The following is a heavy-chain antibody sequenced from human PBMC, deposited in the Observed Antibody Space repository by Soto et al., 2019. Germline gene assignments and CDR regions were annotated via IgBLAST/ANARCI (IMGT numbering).Heavy chain of an antibody. Sequence: ASVKVSCKASGYTFTSYGISWVRQAPGQGLEWMGWISAYNGNTNYAQELQGRVTMTRDTSTSTVYMELSSLRSEDTAVYYCARSESHDYGDYWGQGTLVTVS. J-gene: IGHJ4*02. V-gene: IGHV1-18*01. CDR3: ARSESHDYGDY. CDR1: GYTFTSYG. CDR2: ISAYNGNT.